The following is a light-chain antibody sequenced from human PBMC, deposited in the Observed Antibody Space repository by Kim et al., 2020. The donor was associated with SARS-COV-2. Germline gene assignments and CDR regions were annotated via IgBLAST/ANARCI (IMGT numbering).Light chain of an antibody. CDR2: GAS. Sequence: VDPGETATLPCRISQSVYSSNLAWYQHKPGPAPRLLISGASTRATGVPARFSGSESGTEFTLTISSLQSEDFAVDYCQQYNTWPYTFGQGTKLEIK. CDR1: QSVYSSN. J-gene: IGKJ2*01. CDR3: QQYNTWPYT. V-gene: IGKV3-15*01.